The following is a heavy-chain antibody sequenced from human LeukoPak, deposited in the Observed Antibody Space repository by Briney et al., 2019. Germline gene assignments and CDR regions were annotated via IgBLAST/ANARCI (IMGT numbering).Heavy chain of an antibody. Sequence: GGSLRLSCAASGFTFSSYSMNWVRQAPGKGLEWVSSISSSSSYIYYADSVKGRFTISRDNAKNSLYLQMNSLRADDTAVYYCARKGCTGDRYRFDPWGQGTLVTVSS. CDR2: ISSSSSYI. D-gene: IGHD2-21*02. CDR1: GFTFSSYS. V-gene: IGHV3-21*04. J-gene: IGHJ5*02. CDR3: ARKGCTGDRYRFDP.